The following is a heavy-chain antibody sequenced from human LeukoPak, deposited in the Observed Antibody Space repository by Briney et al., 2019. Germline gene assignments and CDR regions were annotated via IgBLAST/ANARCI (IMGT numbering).Heavy chain of an antibody. CDR2: IYYSGST. CDR3: ARGGNCSGGSCYSRYWFDP. CDR1: GGSISSYY. Sequence: SETLSLTCTVSGGSISSYYWSWIRQPPGEGLEWIGYIYYSGSTNYNPSLKSRVTISVDTSKNQFSLKLSSVTAADTAVYYCARGGNCSGGSCYSRYWFDPWGQGTLVTVSS. D-gene: IGHD2-15*01. J-gene: IGHJ5*02. V-gene: IGHV4-59*01.